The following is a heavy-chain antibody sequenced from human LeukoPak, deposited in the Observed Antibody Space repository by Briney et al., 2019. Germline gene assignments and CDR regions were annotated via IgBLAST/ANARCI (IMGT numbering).Heavy chain of an antibody. D-gene: IGHD2-2*01. CDR1: GFTFSYYS. CDR2: ISSSGSTT. V-gene: IGHV3-48*02. CDR3: AFRPLGDCSSSTCYAFDY. Sequence: GGSLRLSCAGSGFTFSYYSMNWVRQAPGKGLEWVSYISSSGSTTYYADSVKGRFTVSRDNAKNSLYLQMNSLRDEDTAVYYCAFRPLGDCSSSTCYAFDYWGRGTLVTVSS. J-gene: IGHJ4*02.